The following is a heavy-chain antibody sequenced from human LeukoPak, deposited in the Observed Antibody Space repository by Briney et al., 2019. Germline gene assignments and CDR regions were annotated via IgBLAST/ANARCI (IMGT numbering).Heavy chain of an antibody. Sequence: SETLSLTCTVSGGSISSYYWSWIRQPPGKGLEWIGYIYYSGSTNYNPSLKSRVTISVDTSKNQFSLKLSSVTAADTAVYYCAMYYYDSSGQGYFDYWGQGTLVTVSS. V-gene: IGHV4-59*01. CDR3: AMYYYDSSGQGYFDY. CDR1: GGSISSYY. D-gene: IGHD3-22*01. CDR2: IYYSGST. J-gene: IGHJ4*02.